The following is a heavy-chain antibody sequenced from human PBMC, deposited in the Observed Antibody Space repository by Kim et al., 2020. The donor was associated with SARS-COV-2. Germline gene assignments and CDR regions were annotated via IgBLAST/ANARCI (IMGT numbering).Heavy chain of an antibody. CDR1: GFTFSSYA. J-gene: IGHJ4*02. D-gene: IGHD3-10*01. Sequence: GGSLRLSCAASGFTFSSYAMSWVRQAPGKGLEWVSAISGSGGSTYYADSVKGRFTISRDNSKNTLYLQMNSLRAEDTAVYYCAKDGRGGLVRGVARFDYWGQGTLVTVSS. CDR3: AKDGRGGLVRGVARFDY. CDR2: ISGSGGST. V-gene: IGHV3-23*01.